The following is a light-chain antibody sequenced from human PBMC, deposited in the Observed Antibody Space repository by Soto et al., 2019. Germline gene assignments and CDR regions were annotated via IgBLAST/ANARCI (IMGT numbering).Light chain of an antibody. CDR3: QQYGTSPRT. CDR1: QSVGSS. CDR2: GAS. V-gene: IGKV3-20*01. J-gene: IGKJ5*01. Sequence: EIVLTQSPGTLSLSPVERATLSCRASQSVGSSLAWYQLKPGQAPRLFIYGASSRATGIPDRFSGSGSGTDFTLTISRLEPEDFAVYICQQYGTSPRTFGQGTRLEIK.